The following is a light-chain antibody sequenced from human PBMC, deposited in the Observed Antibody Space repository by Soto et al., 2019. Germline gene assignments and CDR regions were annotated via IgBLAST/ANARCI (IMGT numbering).Light chain of an antibody. V-gene: IGKV3-20*01. CDR2: VAS. CDR3: QQYGSSPFT. CDR1: KRVTKTT. J-gene: IGKJ3*01. Sequence: EMGLPQSPGPLSLSPGEGPTLPGRAGKRVTKTTLPGYHQKPGQAPRLLIYVASSRATGIPDRFSGSGSGTDFTLSINRLEPEDFAVYYCQQYGSSPFTFGPGTKVDVK.